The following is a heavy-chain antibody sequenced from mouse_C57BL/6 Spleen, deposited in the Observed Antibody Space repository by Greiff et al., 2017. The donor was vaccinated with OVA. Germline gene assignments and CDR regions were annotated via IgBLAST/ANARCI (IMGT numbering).Heavy chain of an antibody. V-gene: IGHV5-17*01. CDR3: ARGYYYGSSSYYYAMDY. CDR2: ISSGSSTI. Sequence: EVMLVESGGGLVKPGGSLKLSCAASGFTFSDYGMHWVRQAPEKGLEWVAYISSGSSTIYYADTVKGRFTISRDNAKNTLFLQMTSLRSEDTAMYYCARGYYYGSSSYYYAMDYWGQGTSVTVSS. CDR1: GFTFSDYG. D-gene: IGHD1-1*01. J-gene: IGHJ4*01.